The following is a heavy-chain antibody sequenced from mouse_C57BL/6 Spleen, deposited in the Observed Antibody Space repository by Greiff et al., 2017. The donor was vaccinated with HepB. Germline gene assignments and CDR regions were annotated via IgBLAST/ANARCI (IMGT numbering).Heavy chain of an antibody. CDR3: ARDYYGSSPWFAY. J-gene: IGHJ3*01. Sequence: QQSCKASGYTFTSYWMHWVKQRPGRGLEWIGRIDPNSGGTKYNEKFKSKATLTVDKPSSTAYMQLSSLTSEDSAVYYCARDYYGSSPWFAYWGQGTLVTVSA. V-gene: IGHV1-72*01. D-gene: IGHD1-1*01. CDR2: IDPNSGGT. CDR1: GYTFTSYW.